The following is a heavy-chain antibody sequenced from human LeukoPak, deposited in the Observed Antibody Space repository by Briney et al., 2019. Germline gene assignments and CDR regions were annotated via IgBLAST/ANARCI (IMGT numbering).Heavy chain of an antibody. V-gene: IGHV3-33*06. CDR3: AKDKIVGDGRWEFDH. Sequence: PGTSLRLSCAGSGFTFSHYGMHWVRQGPGKGLEWVAGIQSDGSYKYYEDSLKGRFTISRDISKSTLYLQMNSLRVEDTAQYYCAKDKIVGDGRWEFDHWGRGTLVTVSS. CDR2: IQSDGSYK. D-gene: IGHD1-26*01. CDR1: GFTFSHYG. J-gene: IGHJ5*02.